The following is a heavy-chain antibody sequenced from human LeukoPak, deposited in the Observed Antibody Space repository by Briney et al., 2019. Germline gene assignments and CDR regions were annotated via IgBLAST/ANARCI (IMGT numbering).Heavy chain of an antibody. CDR3: ARDLYSTSFDF. J-gene: IGHJ4*02. CDR2: MWNDESNK. CDR1: GFTFRSYG. V-gene: IGHV3-33*01. Sequence: GGSLRLSCTASGFTFRSYGMHWVRQAPAKGLEWVAVMWNDESNKYYADSVKGRFTISRDNSKNTLYLQMNSLRAEDTAVYYCARDLYSTSFDFWGQGALVTVSS. D-gene: IGHD2-2*01.